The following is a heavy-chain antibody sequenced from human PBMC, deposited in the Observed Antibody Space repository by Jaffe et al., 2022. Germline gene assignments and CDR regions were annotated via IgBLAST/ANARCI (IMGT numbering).Heavy chain of an antibody. CDR2: IYWNDDK. J-gene: IGHJ3*02. V-gene: IGHV2-5*01. CDR3: AHAGVMITFGGVIVLDAFDI. Sequence: QITLKESGPTLVKPTQTLTLTCTFSGFSLSTSGVGVGWIRQPPGKALEWLALIYWNDDKRYSPSLKSRLTITKDTSKNQVVLTMTNMDPVDTATYYCAHAGVMITFGGVIVLDAFDIWGQGTMVTVSS. CDR1: GFSLSTSGVG. D-gene: IGHD3-16*02.